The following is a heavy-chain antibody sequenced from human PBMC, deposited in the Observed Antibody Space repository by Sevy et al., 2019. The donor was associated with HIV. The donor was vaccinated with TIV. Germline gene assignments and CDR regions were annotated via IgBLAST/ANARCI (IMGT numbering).Heavy chain of an antibody. Sequence: GGSLRLSCAASGFIFSSYVMTWVRQAPGKGLEWVSTISGSGGYTYYAESVKGRFTISRDNSNNILNLQMISLRAEDTAVYYCEAITTAGRDYWGQGTLVTVSS. CDR2: ISGSGGYT. D-gene: IGHD1-26*01. J-gene: IGHJ4*02. CDR3: EAITTAGRDY. V-gene: IGHV3-23*01. CDR1: GFIFSSYV.